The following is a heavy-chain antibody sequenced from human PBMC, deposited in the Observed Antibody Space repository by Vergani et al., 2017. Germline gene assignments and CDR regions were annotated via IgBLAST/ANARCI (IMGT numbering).Heavy chain of an antibody. D-gene: IGHD2-15*01. V-gene: IGHV3-30*02. CDR1: GFTFNSYG. CDR3: AKEGGGYCSGGTCYPEY. Sequence: QVQLVESGGGVVQPGGSLRLSCAASGFTFNSYGMHWVRQAPGKGLEWVASIRCDESRRYYGDSMEGPFTISRDNSKNTLYLQMKSLRPEDTAVYYCAKEGGGYCSGGTCYPEYWGQGTLVIGSS. CDR2: IRCDESRR. J-gene: IGHJ4*02.